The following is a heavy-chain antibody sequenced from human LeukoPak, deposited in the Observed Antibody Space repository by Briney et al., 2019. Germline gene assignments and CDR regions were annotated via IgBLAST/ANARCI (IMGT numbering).Heavy chain of an antibody. V-gene: IGHV4-38-2*01. CDR1: GNSISNTYY. CDR2: IYNSWST. J-gene: IGHJ4*02. D-gene: IGHD1-26*01. CDR3: ARNSSGNYFDY. Sequence: SETLSLTCAVSGNSISNTYYWGWIRQPPGKELEWIGSIYNSWSTHYNPSLKSRVTISVDPSKNQFSLKLSSVTAADTAVYYCARNSSGNYFDYWGQGTLVTVSS.